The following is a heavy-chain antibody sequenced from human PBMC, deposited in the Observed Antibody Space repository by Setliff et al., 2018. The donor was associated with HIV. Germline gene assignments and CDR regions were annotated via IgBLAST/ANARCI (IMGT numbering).Heavy chain of an antibody. CDR2: ISSSGSTI. J-gene: IGHJ4*02. D-gene: IGHD1-26*01. Sequence: PGGSLRLSCAASGFTFSDYYMSWIRQAPGKGLEWVSYISSSGSTIYYADSVKGRFTISRDNAKNSLYLQMNSLRAEDTAVYYCAREVVGATERYHFDYWGQGTLVTVSS. CDR1: GFTFSDYY. V-gene: IGHV3-11*01. CDR3: AREVVGATERYHFDY.